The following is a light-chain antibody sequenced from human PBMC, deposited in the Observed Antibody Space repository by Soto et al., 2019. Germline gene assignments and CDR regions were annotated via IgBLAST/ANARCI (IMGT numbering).Light chain of an antibody. Sequence: DIQMTQSPSNLSASVGDRVTITCRASQSISSWLAWYQQKPGKAPKLLIYKASSLESGVPSRFSGSGSGTEFTLTISSLQPDDFATYYCQQYNSPPWTFGQGTKVEIK. CDR3: QQYNSPPWT. CDR2: KAS. J-gene: IGKJ1*01. V-gene: IGKV1-5*03. CDR1: QSISSW.